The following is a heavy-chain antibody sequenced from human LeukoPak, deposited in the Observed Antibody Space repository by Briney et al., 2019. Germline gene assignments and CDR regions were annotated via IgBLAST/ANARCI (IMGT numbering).Heavy chain of an antibody. D-gene: IGHD3-9*01. J-gene: IGHJ6*03. CDR1: GFTFDDYG. CDR3: ARGLRYYYYYYMDV. CDR2: IHWNGDTT. Sequence: GGSLRLSCAASGFTFDDYGMNWVRQAPRKRLEWISGIHWNGDTTNYAASVEGRLTISRDNAKNCLYLQMNSLRAEDTALYYCARGLRYYYYYYMDVWGKGTTVTVSS. V-gene: IGHV3-20*04.